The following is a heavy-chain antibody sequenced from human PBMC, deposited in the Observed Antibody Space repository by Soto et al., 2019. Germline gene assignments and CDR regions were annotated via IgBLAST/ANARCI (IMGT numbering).Heavy chain of an antibody. V-gene: IGHV3-66*01. CDR3: VKAAARGDY. D-gene: IGHD6-13*01. Sequence: PGGSLRLSCAASGFTFSDHYMAWIRQAPGKGLEWVSVIYSGGSTYYADSVRGRFTISRDNAKNTLYLQMNSLRAEDTAVYYCVKAAARGDYWGQGTLVTVSS. CDR2: IYSGGST. J-gene: IGHJ4*02. CDR1: GFTFSDHY.